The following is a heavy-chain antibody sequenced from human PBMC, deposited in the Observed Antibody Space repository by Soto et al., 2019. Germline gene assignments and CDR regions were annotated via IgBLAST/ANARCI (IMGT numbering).Heavy chain of an antibody. J-gene: IGHJ4*02. CDR1: GFTFSSYW. Sequence: EVQLVESGGGLVQPGGSLRLSCAASGFTFSSYWMHWVRQAPGKGLVWVSRINSDGSSTSYADSVKGRFTISRDNAKNTLYLQMNSLRAEDTAVYYCARAPPRGVVSKGAEIDYWGQGTLVTVSS. V-gene: IGHV3-74*01. CDR2: INSDGSST. CDR3: ARAPPRGVVSKGAEIDY. D-gene: IGHD1-26*01.